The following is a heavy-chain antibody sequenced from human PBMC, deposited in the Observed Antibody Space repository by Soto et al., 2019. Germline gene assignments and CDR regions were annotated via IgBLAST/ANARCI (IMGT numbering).Heavy chain of an antibody. CDR1: GFPYSTYA. V-gene: IGHV3-23*01. Sequence: EVQLLESGGGLVQPGGSLRLSCTVSGFPYSTYAMNWVRQAPGKGLEWVSTISGGGGSTEYADSVKGWFSVFRDNLKNTLYMEMDRLSGEDTAVYYCAVSHEELQLVSGGGQLDYWGQGTLVTVSS. CDR2: ISGGGGST. J-gene: IGHJ4*02. D-gene: IGHD2-8*02. CDR3: AVSHEELQLVSGGGQLDY.